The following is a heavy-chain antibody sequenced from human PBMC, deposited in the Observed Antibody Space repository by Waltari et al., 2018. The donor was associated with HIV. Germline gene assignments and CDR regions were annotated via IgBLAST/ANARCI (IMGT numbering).Heavy chain of an antibody. Sequence: QITLKESGPTLVKPTQTLTLTCTFSGFSLSTSGVGVGWLRQPPGKALEWLALIYWNDDKRYSPSLKSRLTITKDTSKNQVVLTMTNMDPVDTATYYCAHTPNYDFWSGYYHFDYWGQGTLVTVSS. CDR1: GFSLSTSGVG. V-gene: IGHV2-5*01. CDR3: AHTPNYDFWSGYYHFDY. CDR2: IYWNDDK. D-gene: IGHD3-3*01. J-gene: IGHJ4*02.